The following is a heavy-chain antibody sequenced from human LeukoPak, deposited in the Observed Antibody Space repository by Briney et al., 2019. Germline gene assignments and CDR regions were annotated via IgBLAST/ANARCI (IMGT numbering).Heavy chain of an antibody. D-gene: IGHD3-22*01. J-gene: IGHJ1*01. CDR1: GYSFTSYW. CDR3: ARSLNYYDSSGYPAEYFQH. CDR2: IYPGDSDT. Sequence: GESLKISCKGSGYSFTSYWIGWVRQMPGKGLEWMGIIYPGDSDTRYSPSFQGQVTISADKSISTAYLQWSSLKASDTAMYYCARSLNYYDSSGYPAEYFQHWGQGTLVTVSS. V-gene: IGHV5-51*01.